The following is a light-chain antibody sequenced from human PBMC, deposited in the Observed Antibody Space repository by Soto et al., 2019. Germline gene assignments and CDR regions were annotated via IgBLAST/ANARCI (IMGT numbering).Light chain of an antibody. Sequence: EIVLTQSPATLSLSQGDRATLSCGASQSVSSNYIAWYRQKPGLAPRLLIYGASIRDTDIPARFSGSGSGTDFTLTISSLQPEDFATYYCQQLNSYPLTFGGGTKVDI. CDR3: QQLNSYPLT. V-gene: IGKV3D-20*01. CDR1: QSVSSNY. CDR2: GAS. J-gene: IGKJ4*01.